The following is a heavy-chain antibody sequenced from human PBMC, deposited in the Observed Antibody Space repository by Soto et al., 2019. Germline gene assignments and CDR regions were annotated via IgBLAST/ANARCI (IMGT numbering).Heavy chain of an antibody. D-gene: IGHD4-17*01. V-gene: IGHV1-3*01. J-gene: IGHJ4*02. CDR3: ARKDYYGAGPYHFDS. CDR2: INAANGDT. CDR1: GYTFSTFA. Sequence: GSSVQVSCKASGYTFSTFAMHWVRQAPGQNLEWMGWINAANGDTGYSQNFQGRVTITRDTTASTAYMELSGLRSEDTAVYFCARKDYYGAGPYHFDSRTQRAPVTGSS.